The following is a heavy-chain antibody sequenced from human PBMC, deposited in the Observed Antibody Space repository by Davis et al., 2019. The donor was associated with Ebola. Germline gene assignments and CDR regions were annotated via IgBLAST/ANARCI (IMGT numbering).Heavy chain of an antibody. J-gene: IGHJ6*04. CDR1: GFTFDDYA. V-gene: IGHV3-9*01. CDR3: AKVSIAGHGYYYYGMDV. D-gene: IGHD6-6*01. Sequence: GGSLRLSCAASGFTFDDYAMHWVRQAPGKGLEWVSGISWNSGSIGYADSVKGRFTISRDNAKNSLYLQMNSLRAEDTALYYCAKVSIAGHGYYYYGMDVWGKGTTVTVSS. CDR2: ISWNSGSI.